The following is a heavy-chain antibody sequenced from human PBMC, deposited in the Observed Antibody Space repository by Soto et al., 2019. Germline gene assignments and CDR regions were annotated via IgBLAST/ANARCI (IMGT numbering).Heavy chain of an antibody. D-gene: IGHD1-7*01. CDR2: VDHRGST. CDR1: GESFSGYY. Sequence: LSLTCVVSGESFSGYYWSWIRQTPGMGLEWIGEVDHRGSTTYNLSLKNRASISIDSSKNLFSLELTSVTAADTALYFCARYEYGNSLYGVDVWGQGTRVTVSS. CDR3: ARYEYGNSLYGVDV. J-gene: IGHJ6*02. V-gene: IGHV4-34*01.